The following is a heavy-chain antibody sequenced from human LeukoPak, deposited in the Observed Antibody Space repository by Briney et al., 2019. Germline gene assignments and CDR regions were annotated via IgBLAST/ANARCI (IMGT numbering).Heavy chain of an antibody. CDR2: IYHSGST. CDR3: ARLVATRDYYYYMDV. Sequence: SETLSLTCTVSGYSISSGYYWGWIRQPPGKGLEWIGSIYHSGSTYYNPSLKSRVTISVDTSKNKFSLKLSSVTAADTAVYYCARLVATRDYYYYMDVWGKGTTVTISS. D-gene: IGHD5-24*01. CDR1: GYSISSGYY. V-gene: IGHV4-38-2*02. J-gene: IGHJ6*03.